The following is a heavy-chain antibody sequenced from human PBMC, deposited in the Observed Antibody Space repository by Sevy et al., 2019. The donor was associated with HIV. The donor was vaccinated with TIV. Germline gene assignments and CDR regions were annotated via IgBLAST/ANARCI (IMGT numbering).Heavy chain of an antibody. J-gene: IGHJ6*03. V-gene: IGHV4-59*01. Sequence: SETLSLTCTVSGDSISNYYGSWIRQPPGKGLEWIGYIYNSGSTNYNPSLKSRVTISVDTSKNQFSLKLSSVTAADTAVYYCASVVVVPAAKYFYFYYMDVWGKGTTVTVSS. D-gene: IGHD2-2*01. CDR1: GDSISNYY. CDR3: ASVVVVPAAKYFYFYYMDV. CDR2: IYNSGST.